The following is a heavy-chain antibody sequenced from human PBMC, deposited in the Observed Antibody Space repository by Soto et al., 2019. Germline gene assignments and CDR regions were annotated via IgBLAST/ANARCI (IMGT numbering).Heavy chain of an antibody. CDR3: AAGLHLLKYRYLDY. D-gene: IGHD2-2*01. J-gene: IGHJ4*02. V-gene: IGHV1-58*01. CDR1: EFTFSRSA. CDR2: IVVGSGNT. Sequence: SVKVSCKASEFTFSRSAVQWVRQARGQRLEWMGWIVVGSGNTNYAQKLQERVTITRDTSTSTAYMELSSLRSDDTAMYYCAAGLHLLKYRYLDYWGQGTLVTVSS.